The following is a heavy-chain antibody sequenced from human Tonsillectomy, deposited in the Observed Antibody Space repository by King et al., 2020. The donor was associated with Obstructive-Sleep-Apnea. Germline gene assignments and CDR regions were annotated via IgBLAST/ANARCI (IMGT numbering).Heavy chain of an antibody. D-gene: IGHD3-10*01. V-gene: IGHV3-9*01. Sequence: VQLVESGGGLVQPGRSLRLSCTASGFTFNDYAMHWVRQAPGKGLEWVSGISWNSGSLGYADSVNGRFTISRDHTKNSLYLQMNSLRPEETAFYYCAKDPNHYGSGTYGYFDYWGLGTLVTVSS. CDR1: GFTFNDYA. CDR2: ISWNSGSL. J-gene: IGHJ4*01. CDR3: AKDPNHYGSGTYGYFDY.